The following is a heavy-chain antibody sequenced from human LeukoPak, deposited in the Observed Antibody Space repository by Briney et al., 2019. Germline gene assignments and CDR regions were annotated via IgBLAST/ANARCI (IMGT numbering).Heavy chain of an antibody. J-gene: IGHJ4*02. CDR3: ARGNEGDYYDSSGYSKVFDY. CDR1: GYSFTSYW. D-gene: IGHD3-22*01. CDR2: IYPGDSDT. Sequence: GESLKISCKGSGYSFTSYWIGWVRQMPGKGLEWMGIIYPGDSDTRYSPSFQGQVTISADKSISTAYLQWSSLKASDTAMYYCARGNEGDYYDSSGYSKVFDYWGQGTLVTVSS. V-gene: IGHV5-51*01.